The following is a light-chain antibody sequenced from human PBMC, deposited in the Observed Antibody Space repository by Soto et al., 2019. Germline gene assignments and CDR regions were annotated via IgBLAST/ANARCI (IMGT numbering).Light chain of an antibody. CDR3: QQRSNWLRT. CDR1: QSVSSY. V-gene: IGKV3-11*01. CDR2: DAS. J-gene: IGKJ1*01. Sequence: EIVLTQSPATLSLSPGERATLSCRASQSVSSYLAWYQQKPGQAPRLLIYDASNRATGIPARFSGSGSGTDFTLTISSLEAEDFAVYYGQQRSNWLRTFGQGTKVEIK.